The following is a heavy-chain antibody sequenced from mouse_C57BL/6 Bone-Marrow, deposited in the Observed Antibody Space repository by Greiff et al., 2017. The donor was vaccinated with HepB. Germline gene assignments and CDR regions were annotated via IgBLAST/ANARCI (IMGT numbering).Heavy chain of an antibody. Sequence: DVMLVESGGGLVQPKGSLKLSCAASGFTFNTYAMHWVRQAPGKGLEWVARIRSKSSNYATYYADSVKDRFTISRDDSQSMLYLQMNNLKTEDTAMYYCVREGYYGSSHWYFDVWGTGTTVTVSS. CDR1: GFTFNTYA. D-gene: IGHD1-1*01. CDR2: IRSKSSNYAT. CDR3: VREGYYGSSHWYFDV. J-gene: IGHJ1*03. V-gene: IGHV10-3*01.